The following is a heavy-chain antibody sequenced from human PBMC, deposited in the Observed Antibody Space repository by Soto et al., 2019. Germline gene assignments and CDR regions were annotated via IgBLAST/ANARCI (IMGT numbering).Heavy chain of an antibody. Sequence: GGSLRLSCAASGFIFSNYEVDWVRQAPGKGLEWVSYISSGSKTIYYAESVKGRFTVSRDNARNSQYLQMNSLRDEDTAVYYCAREDILGVRSFDYWGQGTLVTVSS. CDR3: AREDILGVRSFDY. D-gene: IGHD3-9*01. CDR2: ISSGSKTI. CDR1: GFIFSNYE. J-gene: IGHJ4*02. V-gene: IGHV3-48*03.